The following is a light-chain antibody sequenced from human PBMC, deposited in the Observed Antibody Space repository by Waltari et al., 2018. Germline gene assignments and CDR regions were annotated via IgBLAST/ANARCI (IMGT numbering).Light chain of an antibody. Sequence: DIQMTQSPSSLSASVGDRVTITCRASQTINQYLNWYQKKPGRAPKVLISVISYLHTGVPSRFSGSGSGTDFTLTISSLQPEDFATYYCQQSDSLPLTFGPGTKVVF. J-gene: IGKJ3*01. CDR1: QTINQY. V-gene: IGKV1-39*01. CDR2: VIS. CDR3: QQSDSLPLT.